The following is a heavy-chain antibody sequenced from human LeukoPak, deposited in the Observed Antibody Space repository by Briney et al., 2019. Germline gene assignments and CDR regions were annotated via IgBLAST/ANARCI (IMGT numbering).Heavy chain of an antibody. CDR3: ARCKLRAAAGMWSLDY. J-gene: IGHJ4*02. D-gene: IGHD6-13*01. Sequence: GESLKISCKGSGYSFTSYWIGWVRQMPGKGLEWMGIIYPGDSDTRYSPSFQGQVTISADKSISTAYLQWSSLKASDTAMYYCARCKLRAAAGMWSLDYWGQGTLVTVSS. CDR2: IYPGDSDT. V-gene: IGHV5-51*01. CDR1: GYSFTSYW.